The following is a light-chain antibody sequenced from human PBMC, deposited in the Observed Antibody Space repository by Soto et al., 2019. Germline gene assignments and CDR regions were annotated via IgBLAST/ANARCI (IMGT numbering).Light chain of an antibody. J-gene: IGLJ2*01. Sequence: QSVLTQPASVSGSPGQSITISCTGTSSDVGGYNYVSWYQQYPGKAPKLMIYEVSNRPSGVSNRFSGSKSDNTASLTISGLRAEDEADYYCSSYTRSNTLVFGGGTKLTVL. CDR3: SSYTRSNTLV. V-gene: IGLV2-14*01. CDR1: SSDVGGYNY. CDR2: EVS.